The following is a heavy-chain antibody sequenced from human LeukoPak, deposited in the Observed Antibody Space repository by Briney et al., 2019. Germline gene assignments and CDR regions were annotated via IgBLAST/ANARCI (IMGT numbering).Heavy chain of an antibody. D-gene: IGHD3-16*01. CDR3: ATGLGGSSFGYDY. CDR1: GDTFSIYA. Sequence: SVKVSCKASGDTFSIYAITWVRQAPGQGLEWMGGIIPIFDSANYAQKFQGRVTITADKSTSTAYMELSSLRSEDTAVYYCATGLGGSSFGYDYWGQGTLVTVSS. J-gene: IGHJ4*02. V-gene: IGHV1-69*06. CDR2: IIPIFDSA.